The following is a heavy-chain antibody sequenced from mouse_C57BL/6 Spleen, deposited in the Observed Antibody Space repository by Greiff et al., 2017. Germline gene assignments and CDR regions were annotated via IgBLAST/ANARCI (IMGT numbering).Heavy chain of an antibody. J-gene: IGHJ4*01. CDR3: AREGGSSEGYAMDY. CDR2: IDPKSGGT. CDR1: GYTFTSYW. D-gene: IGHD1-1*01. Sequence: QVQLQQPGAELVKPGASVKLSCKASGYTFTSYWMHWVKQRPGRGLEWIGRIDPKSGGTKYNEKFKSKATLTVDKPSSTAYMQLSSLTSEDSAVYYCAREGGSSEGYAMDYWGQGTSVTVSS. V-gene: IGHV1-72*01.